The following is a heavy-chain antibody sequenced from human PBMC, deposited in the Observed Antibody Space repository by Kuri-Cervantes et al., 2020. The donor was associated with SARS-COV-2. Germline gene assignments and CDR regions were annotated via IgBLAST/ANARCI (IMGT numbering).Heavy chain of an antibody. CDR2: INHSGST. CDR1: GGSFSGYY. D-gene: IGHD1-14*01. J-gene: IGHJ5*02. Sequence: SETLSFTCAVYGGSFSGYYWSWIRQPPGKGLEWIGEINHSGSTNYNPSLKSRVTISVDTSKNQFSLKLSSVTAADTAVYYCARSRRVWFDPWGQGTLVTVSS. CDR3: ARSRRVWFDP. V-gene: IGHV4-34*01.